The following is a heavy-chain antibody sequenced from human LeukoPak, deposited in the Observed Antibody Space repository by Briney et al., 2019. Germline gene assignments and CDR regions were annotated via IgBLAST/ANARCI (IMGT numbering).Heavy chain of an antibody. CDR2: ISGVGSST. V-gene: IGHV3-23*01. Sequence: GGSLRLSCAASGFTSSNYAMSWVRQAPGKGLEWISSISGVGSSTYYADSVKGRITISRDNSKNTLYLQMNSLRAEDTAEYYCGAEWGVFYFDYWGQGTLVTVSS. D-gene: IGHD3-16*01. CDR3: GAEWGVFYFDY. J-gene: IGHJ4*02. CDR1: GFTSSNYA.